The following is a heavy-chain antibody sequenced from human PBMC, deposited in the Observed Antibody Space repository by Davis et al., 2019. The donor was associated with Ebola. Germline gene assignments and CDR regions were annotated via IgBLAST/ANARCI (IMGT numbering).Heavy chain of an antibody. CDR2: MNPNSGNT. J-gene: IGHJ6*02. V-gene: IGHV1-8*01. D-gene: IGHD2-21*02. CDR3: ARGPGGDPNSYYYYYGMDV. Sequence: AASVKVSCKASGYTFTSHDINWVRQATGQGLEWMGWMNPNSGNTGYAQKFQGRVTMTRNTSISTAYMELSSLRSEDTAVYYCARGPGGDPNSYYYYYGMDVWGQGTTVTVSS. CDR1: GYTFTSHD.